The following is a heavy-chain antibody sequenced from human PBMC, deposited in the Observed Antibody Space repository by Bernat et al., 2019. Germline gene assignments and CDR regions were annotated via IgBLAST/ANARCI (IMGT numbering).Heavy chain of an antibody. D-gene: IGHD6-19*01. CDR2: ISVYNGNT. Sequence: QVQLVQSGAEVKKPGASVKVSCKASGYTFTSYGISWVRQAPGQGLEWMGWISVYNGNTNYAQKLQGRVTMTTDTSTSTAYMELRSLRSDDTAVYYCARESRWEGYSSGWNDFDYWGQGTLVTVSS. CDR3: ARESRWEGYSSGWNDFDY. J-gene: IGHJ4*02. V-gene: IGHV1-18*01. CDR1: GYTFTSYG.